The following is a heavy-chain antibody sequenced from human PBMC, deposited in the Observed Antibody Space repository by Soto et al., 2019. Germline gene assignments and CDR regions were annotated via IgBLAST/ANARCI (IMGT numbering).Heavy chain of an antibody. CDR3: ATASDMSTTHWYFGL. CDR2: IYWDDDK. CDR1: GFSLSTSGVG. Sequence: QITLKESGPTLVKPTQTLTLTCTFSGFSLSTSGVGVGWIRQPPGKALEWLALIYWDDDKRYSPSLKTRLSIPKDTSKNQVLLTMTNMDPVDTATYYCATASDMSTTHWYFGLWGRGTLVTVSS. J-gene: IGHJ2*01. V-gene: IGHV2-5*02. D-gene: IGHD1-1*01.